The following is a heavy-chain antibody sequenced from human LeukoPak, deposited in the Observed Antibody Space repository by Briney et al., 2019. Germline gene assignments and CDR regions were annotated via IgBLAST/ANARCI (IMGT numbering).Heavy chain of an antibody. J-gene: IGHJ6*03. CDR2: ISSSGSTI. D-gene: IGHD3-9*01. CDR3: ARQYFDWLLGYYYYMDV. Sequence: PGGSLRLSCAASGFTFSSYEMNWVRQAPGKGLEWVSYISSSGSTIYYADSVKGRFTISRDNAKNSLYLQMNSLRAEDTAVYYCARQYFDWLLGYYYYMDVWGKGTTVTISS. CDR1: GFTFSSYE. V-gene: IGHV3-48*03.